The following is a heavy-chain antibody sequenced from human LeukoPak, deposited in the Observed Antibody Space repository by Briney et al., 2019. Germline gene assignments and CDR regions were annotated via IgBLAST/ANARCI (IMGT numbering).Heavy chain of an antibody. V-gene: IGHV3-74*01. Sequence: GGSLRLSCAASGFTFRNYWMHWVRQAPGKGLVWVSRTNIDGSTSTYADSVQGRFSISRDNAKNTLYLQMNSLRAEDTAVYYCARARLPYYYDSSGYPQYNFDYWGQGTLVAVSS. CDR1: GFTFRNYW. J-gene: IGHJ4*02. D-gene: IGHD3-22*01. CDR3: ARARLPYYYDSSGYPQYNFDY. CDR2: TNIDGSTS.